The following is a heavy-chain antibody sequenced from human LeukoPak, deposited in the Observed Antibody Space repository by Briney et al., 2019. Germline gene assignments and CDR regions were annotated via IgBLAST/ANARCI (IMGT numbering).Heavy chain of an antibody. CDR1: GGSFSGYY. V-gene: IGHV4-34*01. J-gene: IGHJ4*02. CDR2: INHSGST. CDR3: ARGGLRYFDWLHGSYYFDY. Sequence: SETLSLTCAVYGGSFSGYYWSWIRQPPGKGLEWIGEINHSGSTNYNPSLKSRVTISVDTSKNQFSLKLSSVTAADTAVYYCARGGLRYFDWLHGSYYFDYWGQGTLVTVSS. D-gene: IGHD3-9*01.